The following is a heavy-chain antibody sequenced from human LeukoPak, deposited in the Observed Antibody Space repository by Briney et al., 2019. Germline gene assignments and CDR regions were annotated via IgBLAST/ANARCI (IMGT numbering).Heavy chain of an antibody. D-gene: IGHD5-12*01. CDR2: ISSSSSYI. Sequence: GGSLRLSCAASGFTFSSYSMNWVRQAPGKGLGWVSSISSSSSYIYYADSVKGRFTISRDNAKNSLYLQMNSLRAEDAAVYYCAREMDGGYAFDYWGQGTLVTVSS. J-gene: IGHJ4*02. V-gene: IGHV3-21*01. CDR1: GFTFSSYS. CDR3: AREMDGGYAFDY.